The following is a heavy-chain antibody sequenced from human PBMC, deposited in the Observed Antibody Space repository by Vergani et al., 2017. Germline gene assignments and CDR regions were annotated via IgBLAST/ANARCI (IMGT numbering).Heavy chain of an antibody. CDR2: AIYSGNT. Sequence: QLQLQESGPGLVKPSETLSLTCSVSGVSIDRSKNYWGWIRQPPGKGLEWIGSAIYSGNTNYDPSLKSRVTISIDTSKNQFSLKLNSVTAADTAVYYCARRTYYDFRFDFWGQGILVTVSS. D-gene: IGHD3-3*01. CDR1: GVSIDRSKNY. CDR3: ARRTYYDFRFDF. V-gene: IGHV4-39*01. J-gene: IGHJ5*01.